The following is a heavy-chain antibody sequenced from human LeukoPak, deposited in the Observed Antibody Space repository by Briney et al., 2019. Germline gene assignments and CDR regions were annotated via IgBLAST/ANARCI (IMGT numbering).Heavy chain of an antibody. CDR2: IYSGGST. CDR1: GFTVSSNY. Sequence: PGGSLRLSCAASGFTVSSNYMSWVRQAPGKGPEWVSVIYSGGSTYYADSVKGRFTISRDNSNNTLYLQMNSLRAEDTAVYYCARDDPRSVDWLLYGMDVWGQGTTVTVSS. D-gene: IGHD3-9*01. J-gene: IGHJ6*02. V-gene: IGHV3-66*01. CDR3: ARDDPRSVDWLLYGMDV.